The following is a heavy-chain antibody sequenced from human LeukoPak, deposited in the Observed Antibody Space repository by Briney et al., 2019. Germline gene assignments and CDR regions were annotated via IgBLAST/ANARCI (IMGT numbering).Heavy chain of an antibody. D-gene: IGHD4-17*01. CDR3: ARDSFGNGDYGPFDY. J-gene: IGHJ4*02. CDR1: GGTFSSYA. Sequence: SVKVSCKASGGTFSSYAISWVRQAPGQGLEWMGGIIPIFGTANYAQKFQGRVTITTDESTSTAYMELSSLRSEDTAVYYCARDSFGNGDYGPFDYWGQGTLVTVSS. CDR2: IIPIFGTA. V-gene: IGHV1-69*05.